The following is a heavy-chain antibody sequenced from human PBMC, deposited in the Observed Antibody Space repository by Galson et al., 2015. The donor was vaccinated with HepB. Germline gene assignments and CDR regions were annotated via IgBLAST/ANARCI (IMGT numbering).Heavy chain of an antibody. CDR1: GFSLPSRGVG. D-gene: IGHD3-3*01. Sequence: PALVTPTQTLTLTCAFSGFSLPSRGVGVGWIRQPPGEALEWLALISWNDDKRYSPSLRNRPALTKDISKKQVVLTVTNVDPVDTATYYCARHATPYYDSWSSSDIRGFDYWGQGTLVTVSS. J-gene: IGHJ4*02. V-gene: IGHV2-5*01. CDR3: ARHATPYYDSWSSSDIRGFDY. CDR2: ISWNDDK.